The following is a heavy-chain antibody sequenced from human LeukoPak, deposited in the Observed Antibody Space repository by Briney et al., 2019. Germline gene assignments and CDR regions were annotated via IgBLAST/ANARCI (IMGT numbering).Heavy chain of an antibody. D-gene: IGHD1-20*01. CDR1: GYTLTELS. CDR2: FDPEDGET. V-gene: IGHV1-24*01. Sequence: ASVKVSCKFSGYTLTELSMHWVRQAPGKGLEWMGGFDPEDGETIYAQKFQGRGTMPEDTATDTAYMELRRLRSEDTAVYYCARAPYNWKMYYYGIDVWGQGTTVTVSS. J-gene: IGHJ6*02. CDR3: ARAPYNWKMYYYGIDV.